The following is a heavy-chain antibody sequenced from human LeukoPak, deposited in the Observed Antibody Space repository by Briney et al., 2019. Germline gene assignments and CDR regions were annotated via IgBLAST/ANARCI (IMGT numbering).Heavy chain of an antibody. J-gene: IGHJ3*02. Sequence: GGSLRLSCAASGFTFSSYWMHWVRQAPGKGLVWVSRIKSDGSTTGYADSVKGRFTISRDNAKNALYLQMNSLRAEDTAVYYCARGGSPPEALGDAFDIWGQGTMVTVSS. D-gene: IGHD1-26*01. CDR1: GFTFSSYW. V-gene: IGHV3-74*01. CDR2: IKSDGSTT. CDR3: ARGGSPPEALGDAFDI.